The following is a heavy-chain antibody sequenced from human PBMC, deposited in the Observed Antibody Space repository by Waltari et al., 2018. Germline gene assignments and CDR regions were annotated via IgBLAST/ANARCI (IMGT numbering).Heavy chain of an antibody. V-gene: IGHV4-4*07. D-gene: IGHD3-10*01. CDR3: ARSGPGTPLGVRGVYYL. J-gene: IGHJ4*02. CDR1: GGSISSYY. Sequence: QVQLQESGPGLVKPSETLSLTCTVSGGSISSYYWSWIRQPAGKGLEWIGRIYTSGSTNYNPSLKSRVTMSVDTSKNQFSLKRSSVTAADTAVYYCARSGPGTPLGVRGVYYLWGQGTLVTVSS. CDR2: IYTSGST.